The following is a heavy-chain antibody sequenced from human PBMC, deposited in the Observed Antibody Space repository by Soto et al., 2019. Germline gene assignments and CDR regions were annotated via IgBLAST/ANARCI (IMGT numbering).Heavy chain of an antibody. Sequence: QEQLVESGGGVVQPGRSLRLSCSASGFTFNSYIMHWVRQAPGKGLEWVAIISNDGTNKYYGDSVKGRFTISRDNSKNTLYLQMNSLRDDDTAVYYCARTQTTKAYRGDYWGQGTLVTVSS. V-gene: IGHV3-30-3*01. D-gene: IGHD1-1*01. CDR2: ISNDGTNK. J-gene: IGHJ4*02. CDR3: ARTQTTKAYRGDY. CDR1: GFTFNSYI.